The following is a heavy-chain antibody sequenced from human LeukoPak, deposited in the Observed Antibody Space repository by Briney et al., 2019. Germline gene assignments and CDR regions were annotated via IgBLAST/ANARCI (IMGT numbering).Heavy chain of an antibody. D-gene: IGHD2-2*01. CDR1: GFTFSSYW. Sequence: GGSLRLSCTASGFTFSSYWMNWVRQAPGKGLEWVANIKEDGSEKYYVDSVKGRFTISRDNAKNSLFLQMNSLKDEDTAVYYCASHSVGVLPIATFDYWGQGTLVTVSS. V-gene: IGHV3-7*01. CDR3: ASHSVGVLPIATFDY. J-gene: IGHJ4*02. CDR2: IKEDGSEK.